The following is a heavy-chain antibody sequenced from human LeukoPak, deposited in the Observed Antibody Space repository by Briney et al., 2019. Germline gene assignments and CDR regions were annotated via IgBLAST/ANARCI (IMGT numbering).Heavy chain of an antibody. D-gene: IGHD6-13*01. Sequence: SETLSLTCAVYGGSFSGYYWSWIRQPPGKGLEWIGEINHSGSTNYNPSLKSRVTMSVDTSKNQFSLKLSSVTAADTAVYYCARDTFGSWYLDYWGQGTLVTVSS. CDR3: ARDTFGSWYLDY. CDR2: INHSGST. J-gene: IGHJ4*02. V-gene: IGHV4-34*01. CDR1: GGSFSGYY.